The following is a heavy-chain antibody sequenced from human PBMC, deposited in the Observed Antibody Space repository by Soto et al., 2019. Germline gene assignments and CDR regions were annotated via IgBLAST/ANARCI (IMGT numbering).Heavy chain of an antibody. CDR3: AADYHDSSGYYGAY. Sequence: APVKVSCKASGFTFTRSVMRWVRQERGQRLEWIGWIVFGSGNTNYAQKFQERVTITRDMSTSTAYLEVSSLRSDDTAVYYCAADYHDSSGYYGAYWGQGTLVTVSS. V-gene: IGHV1-58*02. D-gene: IGHD3-22*01. J-gene: IGHJ4*02. CDR2: IVFGSGNT. CDR1: GFTFTRSV.